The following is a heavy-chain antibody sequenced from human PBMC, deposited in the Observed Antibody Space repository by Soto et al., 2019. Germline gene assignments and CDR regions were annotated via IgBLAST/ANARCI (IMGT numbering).Heavy chain of an antibody. CDR1: GFIFSSYW. CDR3: ARVKLGSYDWFDP. D-gene: IGHD3-16*01. J-gene: IGHJ5*02. Sequence: EVQLVESGGGLVPPGGSLRLSCAASGFIFSSYWMHWVRQAPGKGLAWVSRINPDGSRTTYADSVTGRFTISRDNAKNTVFLQLNSLRAEDMAVYYCARVKLGSYDWFDPWGQGILVTVSS. V-gene: IGHV3-74*01. CDR2: INPDGSRT.